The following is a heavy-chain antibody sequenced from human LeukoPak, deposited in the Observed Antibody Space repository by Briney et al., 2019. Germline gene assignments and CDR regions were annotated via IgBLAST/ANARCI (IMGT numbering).Heavy chain of an antibody. CDR2: ISSSGTTI. D-gene: IGHD6-13*01. J-gene: IGHJ4*02. CDR1: GFTFSSYA. CDR3: ARVWGLAVAGGEIEY. V-gene: IGHV3-48*02. Sequence: GGSLRLSCAASGFTFSSYAMHWVRQAPGKGLEWVSYISSSGTTIYYADSVKGRFTISRDNAKNSLYLQMNSLRDEDTAVYYCARVWGLAVAGGEIEYWGQGTLVTVSS.